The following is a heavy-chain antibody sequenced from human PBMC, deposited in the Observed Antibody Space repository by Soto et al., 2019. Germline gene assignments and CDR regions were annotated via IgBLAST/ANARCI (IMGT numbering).Heavy chain of an antibody. Sequence: EVQLVESGGGLVQPGGSLRLSCAASGFTFSSYAMHWVRQASGKGLEYVSAISSNGGSTYYANSVKGRFTISRDNSKNTLYLQMGSLRAEDMAVYYCARDQVYGSGSGSFDYWGQGTLVTVSS. CDR2: ISSNGGST. J-gene: IGHJ4*02. CDR3: ARDQVYGSGSGSFDY. V-gene: IGHV3-64*01. D-gene: IGHD3-10*01. CDR1: GFTFSSYA.